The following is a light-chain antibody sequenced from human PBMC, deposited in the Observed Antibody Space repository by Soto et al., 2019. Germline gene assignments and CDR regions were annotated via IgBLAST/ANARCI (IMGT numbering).Light chain of an antibody. Sequence: EIVLTQSPATLSLSPGERVTLSCRTSQSVSKYFAWYQQKPGRAPRLLIYDASSRATGIPARFIGSGSGTDFTLTISSLEPEDFAIYYCQQRSNWQITFGQGTRLEIK. CDR3: QQRSNWQIT. CDR2: DAS. CDR1: QSVSKY. V-gene: IGKV3-11*01. J-gene: IGKJ5*01.